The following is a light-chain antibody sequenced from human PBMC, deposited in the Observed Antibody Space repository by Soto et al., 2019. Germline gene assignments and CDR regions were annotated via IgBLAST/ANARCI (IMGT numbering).Light chain of an antibody. J-gene: IGKJ5*01. CDR2: AAF. V-gene: IGKV1-9*01. CDR1: QGISSY. Sequence: IHLTQYPSSLSASVGDRVTITCRASQGISSYLAWYQQKPGKAPKLLIYAAFTLHSGVPARFSGSRSGTDFTLTISSLQPEDFATYYCQQVNSYPQTFGQGTRLEIK. CDR3: QQVNSYPQT.